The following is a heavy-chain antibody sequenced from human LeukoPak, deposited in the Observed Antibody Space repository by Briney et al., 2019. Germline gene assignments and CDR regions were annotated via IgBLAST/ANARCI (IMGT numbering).Heavy chain of an antibody. Sequence: ASETLSLTCTVSGDSINTGLYYWAWLRQPPGKGLEWSGNIYYSGSTYYNPSLKSRVTISVHMSKNQFYLRLTSVTAADTALYFCARHKTAQLLSTNWFDPWGQGTLVTVSS. D-gene: IGHD2-2*01. CDR2: IYYSGST. CDR3: ARHKTAQLLSTNWFDP. V-gene: IGHV4-39*01. CDR1: GDSINTGLYY. J-gene: IGHJ5*02.